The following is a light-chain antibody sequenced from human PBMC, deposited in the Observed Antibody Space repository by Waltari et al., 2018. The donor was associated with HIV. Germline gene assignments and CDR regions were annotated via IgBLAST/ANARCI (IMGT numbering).Light chain of an antibody. Sequence: DIVMTQSPDSLAVSLGERATINCKSSQSVLYSSNNKNYLAWYQQKPGQPPKLLIYWASTRESGVPDRFSCSGSGTDFTLTISSLQAEDVAVYYCQQHYSTPPWTFGQGTKVEIK. CDR3: QQHYSTPPWT. CDR1: QSVLYSSNNKNY. V-gene: IGKV4-1*01. CDR2: WAS. J-gene: IGKJ1*01.